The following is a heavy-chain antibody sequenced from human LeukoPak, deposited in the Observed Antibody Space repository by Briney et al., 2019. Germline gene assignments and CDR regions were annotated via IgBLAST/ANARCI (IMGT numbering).Heavy chain of an antibody. J-gene: IGHJ3*02. D-gene: IGHD2-15*01. V-gene: IGHV5-10-1*01. CDR1: GYSFTSYW. CDR2: IDPSDSYT. CDR3: ARLHCSGGTCYPADAFDI. Sequence: GESLKISCKGSGYSFTSYWISWVRQMPGKGLEWMGRIDPSDSYTNYSPSFQGHVTISAGKSISTAYLQWSSLKASDTAMYYCARLHCSGGTCYPADAFDIWGQGTMVTVSS.